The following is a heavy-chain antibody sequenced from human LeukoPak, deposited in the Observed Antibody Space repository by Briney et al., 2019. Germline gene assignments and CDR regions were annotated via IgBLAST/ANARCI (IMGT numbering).Heavy chain of an antibody. Sequence: ASVKVSCKASGYTFTSYGISWVRQAPGQGLEWMGWISAYNGNTNYAQKLQGRVTMTTDTSTSTVYMELSSLRSEDTAVYYCARNYCSSTSCYMPDDYWGQGTLVTVSS. CDR2: ISAYNGNT. D-gene: IGHD2-2*01. CDR3: ARNYCSSTSCYMPDDY. J-gene: IGHJ4*02. CDR1: GYTFTSYG. V-gene: IGHV1-18*01.